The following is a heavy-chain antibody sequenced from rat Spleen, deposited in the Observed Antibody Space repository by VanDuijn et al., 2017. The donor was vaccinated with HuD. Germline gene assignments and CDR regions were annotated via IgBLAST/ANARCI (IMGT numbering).Heavy chain of an antibody. Sequence: EVQLVESGGALVQPGRSLKLSCAASGFIFSNYDMAWVRQAPTKGLEWVATISPSGGSTYYRDSVKGRFTVSRDNAKSTLYLQMDSLRSEDTATYYCARHVDWEGVLDAWGQGASVTVSS. CDR2: ISPSGGST. CDR1: GFIFSNYD. CDR3: ARHVDWEGVLDA. J-gene: IGHJ4*01. V-gene: IGHV5-25*01. D-gene: IGHD5-1*01.